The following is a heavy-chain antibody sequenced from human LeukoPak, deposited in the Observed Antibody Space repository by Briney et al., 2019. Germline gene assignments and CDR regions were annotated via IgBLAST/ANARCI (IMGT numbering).Heavy chain of an antibody. J-gene: IGHJ4*02. CDR3: ARGGLSGGFDY. V-gene: IGHV3-74*01. Sequence: GGSLRLSCAASGFTLSNSWMFWVRQPPGKGLKYVSEINNDGSRTSYADSVKGRFTLSRDGAENTLFLQMNSLRAEDTAVYFCARGGLSGGFDYWGQGTLVTVSS. CDR1: GFTLSNSW. D-gene: IGHD3-16*01. CDR2: INNDGSRT.